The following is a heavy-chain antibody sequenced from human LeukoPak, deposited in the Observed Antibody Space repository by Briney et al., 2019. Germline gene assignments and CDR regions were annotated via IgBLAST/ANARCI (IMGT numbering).Heavy chain of an antibody. CDR3: AREVHYYDSGGYNWFDP. J-gene: IGHJ5*02. Sequence: PSETLSLTCTVSGGSISSGGYYWSWIRQHPGKGLEWIGYIYYSGSTYYNPSLKSRVTISVDTSKNQFSLKLSSVTAADTAVYYCAREVHYYDSGGYNWFDPWGQGTLVTVSS. CDR2: IYYSGST. V-gene: IGHV4-31*03. D-gene: IGHD3-22*01. CDR1: GGSISSGGYY.